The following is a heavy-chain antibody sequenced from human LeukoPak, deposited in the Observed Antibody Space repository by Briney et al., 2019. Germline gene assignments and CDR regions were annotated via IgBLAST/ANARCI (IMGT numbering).Heavy chain of an antibody. J-gene: IGHJ4*02. CDR2: INWNGGST. Sequence: GGPLKLSCAASRFTFDDYGMSWVRQAPGKGLEWVCGINWNGGSTGYADSVKGRFTISRDNAKNSLYLQMNSLRAEDTALYYCARGYYGGNSGGYFDYWGQGTLVTVSS. CDR1: RFTFDDYG. V-gene: IGHV3-20*04. D-gene: IGHD4-23*01. CDR3: ARGYYGGNSGGYFDY.